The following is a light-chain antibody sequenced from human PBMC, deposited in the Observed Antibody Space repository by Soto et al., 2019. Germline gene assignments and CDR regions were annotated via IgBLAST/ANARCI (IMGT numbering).Light chain of an antibody. CDR2: DDS. Sequence: SYELTQPPSVSVAPGQTARIPCGGNNIGSKSAHWYQQKPGQAPVLVVYDDSDRPSGIPERFAGSNSGNTATLTISRVGAGDDADYYCQVWDSSRGVFGGGTKLTVL. V-gene: IGLV3-21*02. J-gene: IGLJ3*02. CDR3: QVWDSSRGV. CDR1: NIGSKS.